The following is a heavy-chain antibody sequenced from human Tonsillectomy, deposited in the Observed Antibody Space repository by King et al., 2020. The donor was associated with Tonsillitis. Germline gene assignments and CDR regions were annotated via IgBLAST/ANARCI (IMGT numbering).Heavy chain of an antibody. J-gene: IGHJ4*02. V-gene: IGHV3-33*01. CDR2: IWYDGSNK. CDR3: ARDSSLVVAGRLDC. CDR1: GFNFSSYV. Sequence: VQLVESGGGVVQPGRSLRLSCVASGFNFSSYVIHWVRQAPGKGLEWVTVIWYDGSNKFYADSVKGRFTISRDNSKNTVSLQMNSLRAEDTALSFCARDSSLVVAGRLDCWGQGTLVTVSS. D-gene: IGHD2-15*01.